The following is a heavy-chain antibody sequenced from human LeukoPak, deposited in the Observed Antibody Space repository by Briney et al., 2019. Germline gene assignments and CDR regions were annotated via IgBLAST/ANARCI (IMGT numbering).Heavy chain of an antibody. CDR3: ARSFVEMATVLDY. J-gene: IGHJ4*02. D-gene: IGHD5-24*01. V-gene: IGHV1-3*03. CDR2: INAGNGNT. CDR1: GYTFTSYA. Sequence: GASVKVSCKASGYTFTSYAMHWVRQAPGQRLEWMGWINAGNGNTKYSQEFQGRVTITRDTSASTAYMELSSLRPEDMAVYYCARSFVEMATVLDYWGQGTLVTVSS.